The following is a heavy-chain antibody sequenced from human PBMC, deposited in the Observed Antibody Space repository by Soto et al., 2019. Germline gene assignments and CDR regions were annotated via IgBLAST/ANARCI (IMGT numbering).Heavy chain of an antibody. CDR3: AHPRGYGVFRAYDS. D-gene: IGHD4-17*01. CDR2: ISGSAEIT. V-gene: IGHV3-23*01. CDR1: GFTFSTYA. Sequence: GGSLRLSCAASGFTFSTYAMSWVRQAPGKGLEWVSAISGSAEITYYADSVKGRFTISRDNSINMLYLQMNSLRTEDTAVYYYAHPRGYGVFRAYDSWGPGAMVTLSS. J-gene: IGHJ3*01.